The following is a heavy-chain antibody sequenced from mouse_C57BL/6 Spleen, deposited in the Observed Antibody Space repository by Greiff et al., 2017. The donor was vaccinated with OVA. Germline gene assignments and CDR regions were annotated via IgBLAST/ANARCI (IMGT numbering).Heavy chain of an antibody. Sequence: EVQLQQSGPELVKPGASVKISCKASGYTFTDYYMNWVKQSHGKSLEWIGDINPNNGGTSYNQKFKGKATLTVDKSSSTAYMELRSLTSEDSAVYYGARLTTTVVSYYFDYWGQGTTLTVSS. J-gene: IGHJ2*01. CDR3: ARLTTTVVSYYFDY. CDR2: INPNNGGT. CDR1: GYTFTDYY. D-gene: IGHD1-1*01. V-gene: IGHV1-26*01.